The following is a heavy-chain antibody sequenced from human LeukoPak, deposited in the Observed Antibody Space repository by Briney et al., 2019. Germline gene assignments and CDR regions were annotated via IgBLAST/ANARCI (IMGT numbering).Heavy chain of an antibody. CDR2: VSSTGSTV. Sequence: GGSLRLSCAASGFTFSNYEMNWVRQAPGKGLEWVSYVSSTGSTVYYADSVKGRFTISRDNAKNSLYLQMNSLRAEDTAVYYCARDYGGSSPFDYWGQGTLVTVSS. CDR1: GFTFSNYE. CDR3: ARDYGGSSPFDY. D-gene: IGHD4-23*01. J-gene: IGHJ4*02. V-gene: IGHV3-48*03.